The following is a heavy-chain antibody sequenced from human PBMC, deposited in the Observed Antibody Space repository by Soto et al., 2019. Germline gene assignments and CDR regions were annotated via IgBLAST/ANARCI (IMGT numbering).Heavy chain of an antibody. Sequence: QVQLQESGPGLVKPSETLSLTCTVSGGSISSYYWSWIRQPPGKGLEWIGYIYYSGSTNYNPSLKSRVTISVDTSKNQFSLKLSSVTAADTAVYYCARTRWQWLLDYWGQGTLVTVSS. V-gene: IGHV4-59*08. CDR3: ARTRWQWLLDY. CDR1: GGSISSYY. D-gene: IGHD6-19*01. J-gene: IGHJ4*02. CDR2: IYYSGST.